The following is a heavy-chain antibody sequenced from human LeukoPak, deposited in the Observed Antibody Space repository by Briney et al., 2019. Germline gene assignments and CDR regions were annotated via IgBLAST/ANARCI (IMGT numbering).Heavy chain of an antibody. CDR1: GFTFSSYA. D-gene: IGHD3-10*01. CDR3: AKDLSGITMVRGVIIMPDP. J-gene: IGHJ5*02. CDR2: ISGSGGST. Sequence: PGGSLRLSCAASGFTFSSYAMSWVRQAPGKGLEWFSAISGSGGSTYYADSVKGRFTISRDNSKNTLYLQMNSLRAEDTAVYYCAKDLSGITMVRGVIIMPDPWGQGTLVTVSS. V-gene: IGHV3-23*01.